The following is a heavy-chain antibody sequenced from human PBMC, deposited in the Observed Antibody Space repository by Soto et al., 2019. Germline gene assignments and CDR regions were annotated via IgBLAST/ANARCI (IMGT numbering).Heavy chain of an antibody. CDR3: ARDYAPKIAAQRGMDV. D-gene: IGHD6-6*01. CDR1: GFTVSSNY. CDR2: IYSGGST. Sequence: EVQLVESGGGLVQPGGSLRLSCAASGFTVSSNYMSWVRQAPGKGLEWVSVIYSGGSTYYADSVKGRFTISRENSKNTLYRQMNSLRAEDRAVYYCARDYAPKIAAQRGMDVWGKGTTVTVSS. J-gene: IGHJ6*03. V-gene: IGHV3-66*01.